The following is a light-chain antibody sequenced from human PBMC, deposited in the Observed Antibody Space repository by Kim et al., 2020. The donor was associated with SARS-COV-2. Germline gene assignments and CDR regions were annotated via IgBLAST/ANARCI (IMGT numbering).Light chain of an antibody. CDR2: FAS. CDR3: HQSSSLPRT. Sequence: VTAKGKVTISGLGSQSIGSSLHWYQQKPDQSPRLLIKFASQSFSGVPSRFSGSGSGTDFTLTINSLEAEDAATYYCHQSSSLPRTFGQGTKVDIK. V-gene: IGKV6-21*01. J-gene: IGKJ1*01. CDR1: QSIGSS.